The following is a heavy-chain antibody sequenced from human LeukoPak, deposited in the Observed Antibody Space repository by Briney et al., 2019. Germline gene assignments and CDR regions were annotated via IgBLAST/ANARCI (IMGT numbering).Heavy chain of an antibody. CDR2: VDHTGST. Sequence: SEILSLTCSVSDDSITMYYWTWIRQPPGKGLEWIGYVDHTGSTNFNPSLNGRVSISRDTTKNLFSLRLRSVTAADTAVYFCARGRVSSSTWYSTYYYYFYMDVWGKGTTVTVSS. CDR1: DDSITMYY. CDR3: ARGRVSSSTWYSTYYYYFYMDV. J-gene: IGHJ6*03. V-gene: IGHV4-59*01. D-gene: IGHD1-1*01.